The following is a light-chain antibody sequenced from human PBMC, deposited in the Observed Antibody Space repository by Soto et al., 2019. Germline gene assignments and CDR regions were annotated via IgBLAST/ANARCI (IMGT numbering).Light chain of an antibody. V-gene: IGKV1-6*01. CDR2: AAS. CDR3: LQDPGT. CDR1: QGIRND. J-gene: IGKJ1*01. Sequence: AIQMTQSPSSLSASVGDRVTITCRASQGIRNDLGWYQQKPGKAPKLLIYAASSLQSGVPSRFSGSGFGTDFSLIISSLQPEDFATYYCLQDPGTFGQGTKVDIK.